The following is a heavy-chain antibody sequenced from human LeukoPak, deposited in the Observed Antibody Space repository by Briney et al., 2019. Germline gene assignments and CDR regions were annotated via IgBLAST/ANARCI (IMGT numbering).Heavy chain of an antibody. V-gene: IGHV4-34*01. CDR3: ARGPPTDYYDSSGFYYVFDY. Sequence: PSETLSLTCAVYGGSFGGYYWSWIRQPPGKGLEWIGEINQSGSTNYNPSLKSRVTISVDTSKNQLSLKLSSVTAADTAVYFCARGPPTDYYDSSGFYYVFDYWGQGTLVTVSS. CDR2: INQSGST. CDR1: GGSFGGYY. J-gene: IGHJ4*02. D-gene: IGHD3-22*01.